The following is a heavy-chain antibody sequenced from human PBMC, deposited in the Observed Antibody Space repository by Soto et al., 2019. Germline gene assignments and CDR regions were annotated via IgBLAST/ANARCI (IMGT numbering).Heavy chain of an antibody. J-gene: IGHJ5*02. D-gene: IGHD3-22*01. CDR1: GFTFSSYL. CDR3: AKDLPYDKEGFDRFDP. Sequence: VGSLRLSGAAGGFTFSSYLMSWVRQAPWKGLEWVSASSVRGGSTYYAESVKGRFTISRDNSKNTLYLQMNSLRAEDTAVYYCAKDLPYDKEGFDRFDPWGQGTLVPVSS. CDR2: SSVRGGST. V-gene: IGHV3-23*01.